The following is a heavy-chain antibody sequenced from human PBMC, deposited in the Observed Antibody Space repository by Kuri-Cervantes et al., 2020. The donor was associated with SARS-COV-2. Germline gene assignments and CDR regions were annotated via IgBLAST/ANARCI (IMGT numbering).Heavy chain of an antibody. CDR3: AHKKFDDSSYYHDAFDI. Sequence: SGPTLVKPTQTLRLTCRFPGFPLSTSGVGGGWIRQPTGKALEWLALTDWDDNKRHAPALQNRLTITKGNSQNQVGLTMTNVDPVDTATYFCAHKKFDDSSYYHDAFDIWGQGTVVTVSS. J-gene: IGHJ3*02. CDR2: TDWDDNK. V-gene: IGHV2-5*05. D-gene: IGHD3-22*01. CDR1: GFPLSTSGVG.